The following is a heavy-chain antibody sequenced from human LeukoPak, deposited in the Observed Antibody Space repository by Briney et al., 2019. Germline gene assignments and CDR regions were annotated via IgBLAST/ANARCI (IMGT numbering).Heavy chain of an antibody. CDR1: GFTFSTYT. D-gene: IGHD2-21*01. V-gene: IGHV3-23*01. CDR2: IGSGGGGI. J-gene: IGHJ4*02. Sequence: GGSLRLSCAASGFTFSTYTMYWVRHPPGKRLEWVSIIGSGGGGIHYADSVKGRFSISRDNSKNTLYLQMDSLRGEDTAVYYCAKDFRIGYSAHFDYWGQGALVTVSS. CDR3: AKDFRIGYSAHFDY.